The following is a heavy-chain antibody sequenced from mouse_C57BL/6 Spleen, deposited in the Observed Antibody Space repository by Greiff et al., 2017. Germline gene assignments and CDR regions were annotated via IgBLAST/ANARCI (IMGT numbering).Heavy chain of an antibody. CDR1: GYTFTSYW. V-gene: IGHV1-64*01. CDR2: IHPNCGST. D-gene: IGHD2-3*01. Sequence: VQLQQPGAELVKPGASVKLSCKASGYTFTSYWMHWVQQRPGQGLEWIGMIHPNCGSTNYNEKFKSKATLTVDKSSSTAYMQLSSLTSEDSAVYYCARRGWLLIDAMDYWGQGTSVTVSS. J-gene: IGHJ4*01. CDR3: ARRGWLLIDAMDY.